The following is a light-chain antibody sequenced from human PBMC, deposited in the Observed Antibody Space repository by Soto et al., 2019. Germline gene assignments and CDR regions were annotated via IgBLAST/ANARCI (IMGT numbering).Light chain of an antibody. Sequence: QSALTQPPSASGSPGQSVTISCTGSSSDVGGYNYVSWYQHHPGKAPKLMIYEVSKRPSGVPDRFSGSKSGNTASLTVSGLQAEDGAGYYCRSYAGNPKYVFGTGTKLTVL. V-gene: IGLV2-8*01. CDR2: EVS. CDR1: SSDVGGYNY. CDR3: RSYAGNPKYV. J-gene: IGLJ1*01.